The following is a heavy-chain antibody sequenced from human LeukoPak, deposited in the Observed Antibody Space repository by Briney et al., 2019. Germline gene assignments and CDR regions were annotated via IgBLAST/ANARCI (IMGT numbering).Heavy chain of an antibody. D-gene: IGHD3-10*01. J-gene: IGHJ4*02. CDR1: EFTFSSYA. Sequence: PGASLRLSCAASEFTFSSYAMSWVRQAPGKGLEWVSAISGSGGSTYYADSVKGRFTISRDNSKNTLYLQMNSLRAEDTAVYYCANHPGRGYGYLDYWGQGTLVTVSS. CDR3: ANHPGRGYGYLDY. V-gene: IGHV3-23*01. CDR2: ISGSGGST.